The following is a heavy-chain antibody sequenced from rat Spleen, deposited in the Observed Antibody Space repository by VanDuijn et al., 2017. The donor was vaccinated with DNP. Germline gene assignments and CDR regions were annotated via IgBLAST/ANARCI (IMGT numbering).Heavy chain of an antibody. V-gene: IGHV3-1*01. CDR3: AREGYAMDA. D-gene: IGHD1-11*01. Sequence: EVQLQESGPGLVKPSQSLSLTCSVTGYSITSNYWGWIRTFPGNKMEWIGHIGYSGSTTYNRSLKSRISITRDTSKNQFFLQVNSVNTDATVTYYCAREGYAMDAWGQGTSVTVSS. J-gene: IGHJ4*01. CDR2: IGYSGST. CDR1: GYSITSNY.